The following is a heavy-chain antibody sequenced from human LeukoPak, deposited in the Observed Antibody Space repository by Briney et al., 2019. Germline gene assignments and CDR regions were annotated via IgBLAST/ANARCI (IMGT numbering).Heavy chain of an antibody. CDR3: AKGGSSSSNAFDY. Sequence: GGSLRLSCAASGFTFSSYSMNWVRQAPGKGLEWVSSISSSSSYIYYADSVKGRFTISRDNSKNTLYLQMNSLRAEDTAVYYCAKGGSSSSNAFDYWGQGTLVTVSS. CDR1: GFTFSSYS. CDR2: ISSSSSYI. D-gene: IGHD6-6*01. J-gene: IGHJ4*02. V-gene: IGHV3-21*04.